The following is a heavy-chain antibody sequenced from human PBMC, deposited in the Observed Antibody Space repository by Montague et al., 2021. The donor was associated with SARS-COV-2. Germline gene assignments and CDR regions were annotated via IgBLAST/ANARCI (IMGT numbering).Heavy chain of an antibody. V-gene: IGHV6-1*01. Sequence: CAISGDSVAIEDAACSWVRHSSSLDSQWLGRTYYMSKWNNDYAVSVKSRITINPDTSKNQFSLQLNSVTPEDTAVYYCARGGSWLYYFDYWGQGTLVTVSS. D-gene: IGHD6-13*01. CDR2: TYYMSKWNN. J-gene: IGHJ4*02. CDR1: GDSVAIEDAA. CDR3: ARGGSWLYYFDY.